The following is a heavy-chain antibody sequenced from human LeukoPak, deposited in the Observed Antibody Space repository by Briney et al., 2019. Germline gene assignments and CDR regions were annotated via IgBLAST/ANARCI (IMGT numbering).Heavy chain of an antibody. Sequence: SETQSLTCTVSGGSISSYYWSWIRQPPGKGLEWIGYIYYSGSTNYNPSLKSRVTISVDTPKNQFSLKLSSVTAADTAVYYCARVLTYYDSSGYPFRAFDYWGQGTLSPSPQ. CDR2: IYYSGST. V-gene: IGHV4-59*01. CDR1: GGSISSYY. D-gene: IGHD3-22*01. J-gene: IGHJ4*02. CDR3: ARVLTYYDSSGYPFRAFDY.